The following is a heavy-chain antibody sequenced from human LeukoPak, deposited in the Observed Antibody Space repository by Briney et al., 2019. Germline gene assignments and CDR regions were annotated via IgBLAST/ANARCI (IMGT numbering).Heavy chain of an antibody. V-gene: IGHV4-34*01. D-gene: IGHD3-22*01. Sequence: SETLSLTCAVYGGSFSGYYWTWIRQPPGKGLEWIGEINHSGNTNYNPSLKSRVAISVDTSKNQFSLKLSSVIAADTAMYYCARSKDGSGFAAYWGQGTQVTVSS. J-gene: IGHJ4*02. CDR2: INHSGNT. CDR3: ARSKDGSGFAAY. CDR1: GGSFSGYY.